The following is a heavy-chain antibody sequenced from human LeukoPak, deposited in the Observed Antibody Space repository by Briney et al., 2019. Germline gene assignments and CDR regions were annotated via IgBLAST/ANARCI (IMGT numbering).Heavy chain of an antibody. CDR1: GFTVSSNY. CDR2: IYSGGKT. Sequence: GGSLRLSCAASGFTVSSNYMTWVRQAPGKGLGWVSVIYSGGKTYYTDSVKGRFTISTDTSKNMLYLQMNSLRAEDTAVYYCARDDVAVAGADYWGQGTLVTVSS. CDR3: ARDDVAVAGADY. D-gene: IGHD6-19*01. J-gene: IGHJ4*02. V-gene: IGHV3-53*01.